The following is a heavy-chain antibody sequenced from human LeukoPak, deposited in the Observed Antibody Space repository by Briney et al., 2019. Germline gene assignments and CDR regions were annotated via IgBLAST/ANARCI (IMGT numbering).Heavy chain of an antibody. CDR3: AKDLGTVTGHDY. V-gene: IGHV3-23*01. D-gene: IGHD4-17*01. CDR2: ISGSGGST. Sequence: SAISGSGGSTYYADSVKGRFTISRDNSKNTLYLQMNSLRAEDTAVYYCAKDLGTVTGHDYWGQGTLVTVSS. J-gene: IGHJ4*02.